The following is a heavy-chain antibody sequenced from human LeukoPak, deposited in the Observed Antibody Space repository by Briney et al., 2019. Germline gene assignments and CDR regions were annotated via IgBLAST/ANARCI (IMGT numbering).Heavy chain of an antibody. J-gene: IGHJ4*02. Sequence: TFTXXYMXXXRQAAGXGLEXXGXXNPSSGSTTYAQKFQCRVTMTSHTSTNTVYVELSSLRSEDTAVYYCARGFYYDTGGFYPGGDYWGQGTLVTVSS. D-gene: IGHD3-22*01. V-gene: IGHV1-46*01. CDR1: TFTXXY. CDR3: ARGFYYDTGGFYPGGDY. CDR2: XNPSSGST.